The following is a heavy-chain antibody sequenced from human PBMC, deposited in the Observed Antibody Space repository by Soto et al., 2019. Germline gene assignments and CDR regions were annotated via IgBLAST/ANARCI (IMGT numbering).Heavy chain of an antibody. CDR1: GIPASSNY. D-gene: IGHD2-15*01. CDR2: LHSGGDT. CDR3: ARVGAYDSASRMDV. Sequence: EVQLVESGGGLVQPGGALRLSCAASGIPASSNYMTSVRQAPGKGLEWVSVLHSGGDTYYANSVKGRFTISRHDSTYTLFLERNSLTAEDMSVYYCARVGAYDSASRMDVWGQGTTVTVSS. J-gene: IGHJ6*02. V-gene: IGHV3-53*04.